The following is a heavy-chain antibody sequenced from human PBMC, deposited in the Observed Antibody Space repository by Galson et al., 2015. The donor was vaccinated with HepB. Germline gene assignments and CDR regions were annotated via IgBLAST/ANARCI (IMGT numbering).Heavy chain of an antibody. J-gene: IGHJ5*02. CDR1: GGSISSYY. V-gene: IGHV4-4*07. Sequence: ETLSLTCTVSGGSISSYYWSWIRQPAGKGLEWIGRIYTSGSTNYNPSLKSRVTMSVDTSKNQFSLKLSSVTAADTAVYYCAREDNQPLKGYSYGFSWFDPWGQGTLVTVSS. CDR3: AREDNQPLKGYSYGFSWFDP. D-gene: IGHD5-18*01. CDR2: IYTSGST.